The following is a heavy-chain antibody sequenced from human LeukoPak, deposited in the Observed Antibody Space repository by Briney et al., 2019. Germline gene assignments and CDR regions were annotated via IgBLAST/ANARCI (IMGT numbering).Heavy chain of an antibody. CDR1: GFTFSNYP. CDR2: ISESGDVT. J-gene: IGHJ5*02. CDR3: AIAARPNWFDP. V-gene: IGHV3-23*01. D-gene: IGHD6-6*01. Sequence: GGSLRLSCEASGFTFSNYPMSWVRQAPGRGLEWVSVISESGDVTHYADAMKGRFTISRDNSKNTLYLQMNSLRAEDTAVYYCAIAARPNWFDPWGQGTLVTVSS.